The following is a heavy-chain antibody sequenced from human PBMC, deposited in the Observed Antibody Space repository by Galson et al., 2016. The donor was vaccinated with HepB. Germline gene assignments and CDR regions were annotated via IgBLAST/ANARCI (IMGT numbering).Heavy chain of an antibody. D-gene: IGHD3-9*01. CDR3: ARGDYYILTAYYGSAGY. V-gene: IGHV1-46*02. CDR2: IHPSSGTA. J-gene: IGHJ1*01. Sequence: SVKVSCKASGYTLNPHYVHWVRQAPGQGLEWMGVIHPSSGTANYAQRFQGRLTMTRDTSTRTAYMELSSLRSDDTAVYYCARGDYYILTAYYGSAGYWGQGTLVAVSS. CDR1: GYTLNPHY.